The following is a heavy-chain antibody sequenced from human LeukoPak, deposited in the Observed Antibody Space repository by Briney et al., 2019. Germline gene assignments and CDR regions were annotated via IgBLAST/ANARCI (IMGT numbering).Heavy chain of an antibody. CDR3: ATYYRGMGGRGY. Sequence: SETLSLTCTVSGGSISSYYWSWIRQPPGKGLEWIGQIYYSGTTHYNPALQSRVTMSLDTSKTHFSLKVTSVTAADTAVYYCATYYRGMGGRGYWGQGTLVTVSS. V-gene: IGHV4-59*01. D-gene: IGHD4-23*01. CDR2: IYYSGTT. CDR1: GGSISSYY. J-gene: IGHJ4*02.